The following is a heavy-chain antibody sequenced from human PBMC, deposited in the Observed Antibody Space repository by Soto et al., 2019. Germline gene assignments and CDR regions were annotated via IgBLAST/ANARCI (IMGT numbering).Heavy chain of an antibody. V-gene: IGHV4-31*03. CDR2: IYYSGST. D-gene: IGHD1-20*01. J-gene: IGHJ5*02. Sequence: PSETLSLTCTVSGGSISICGYYWSLIRQHPGKGLEWIGYIYYSGSTYYNPSLKSRVTISVDTSKNQFSLKLSSVTAADTAVYYCARVGGINWFDPWGQGTLVTVSS. CDR1: GGSISICGYY. CDR3: ARVGGINWFDP.